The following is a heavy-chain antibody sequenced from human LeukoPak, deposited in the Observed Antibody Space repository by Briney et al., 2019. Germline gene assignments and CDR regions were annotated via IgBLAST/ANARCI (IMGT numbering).Heavy chain of an antibody. CDR1: GGSISSSSYY. V-gene: IGHV4-39*07. J-gene: IGHJ4*02. CDR2: IYHSGST. CDR3: ARGSLLNDGEYYFDY. D-gene: IGHD7-27*01. Sequence: PSETLSLTCTVSGGSISSSSYYWGWIRQPPGKGLEWIGSIYHSGSTYYNPSLKSRVTISVDTSKNQFSLKLSSVTAADTAVYYCARGSLLNDGEYYFDYWGQGTLVTVSS.